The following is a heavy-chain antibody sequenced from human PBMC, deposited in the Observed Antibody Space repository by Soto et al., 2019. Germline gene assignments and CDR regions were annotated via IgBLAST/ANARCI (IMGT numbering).Heavy chain of an antibody. D-gene: IGHD3-16*02. Sequence: QVQLQESGPGLVKPSQTLSLTCTVSGGSISSGGYYWSWIRQHPGKGLEWIGYIYYSGSTYYNPSLESRVTISVDTSKNQFSLKLSSVTAADTAVYYCARGGVTFGGVIVTYFDYWGQGTLVTVSS. CDR3: ARGGVTFGGVIVTYFDY. CDR1: GGSISSGGYY. J-gene: IGHJ4*02. CDR2: IYYSGST. V-gene: IGHV4-31*03.